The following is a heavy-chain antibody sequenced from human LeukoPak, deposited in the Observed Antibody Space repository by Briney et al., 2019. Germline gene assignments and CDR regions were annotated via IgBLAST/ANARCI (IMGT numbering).Heavy chain of an antibody. CDR1: GFTFSNAW. Sequence: PGGSLRLPCAASGFTFSNAWMSWVRQAPGKGLEWVGRIKGKTDGGTTDYAAPVKGRFTISRDDSKNTLYLQMNSLKTEDTAVYYCTTDETYYYDSSGYPDYWGQGTLVTVSS. CDR3: TTDETYYYDSSGYPDY. J-gene: IGHJ4*02. V-gene: IGHV3-15*01. D-gene: IGHD3-22*01. CDR2: IKGKTDGGTT.